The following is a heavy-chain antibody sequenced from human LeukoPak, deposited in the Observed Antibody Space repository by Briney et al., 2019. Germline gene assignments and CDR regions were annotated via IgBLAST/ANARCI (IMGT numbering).Heavy chain of an antibody. CDR2: ISAYNGNI. V-gene: IGHV1-18*01. CDR3: ARERWSDFWSGADY. J-gene: IGHJ4*02. CDR1: GYTFTSYG. D-gene: IGHD3-3*01. Sequence: GASVKVSCKASGYTFTSYGISWVRQAPGQGLEWMGWISAYNGNINYAQKLQGRVTMTTDTSTSTAYMELRSLRSDDTAVYYCARERWSDFWSGADYWGQGTLVTVSS.